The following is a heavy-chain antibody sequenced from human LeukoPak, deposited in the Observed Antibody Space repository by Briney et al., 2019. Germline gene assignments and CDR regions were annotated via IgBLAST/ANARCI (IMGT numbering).Heavy chain of an antibody. CDR2: IRMDLSET. V-gene: IGHV3-7*03. D-gene: IGHD2-8*01. CDR1: GFTFGSLW. J-gene: IGHJ4*02. CDR3: ASYHCPTPTCYFEY. Sequence: GGSLRLSCAASGFTFGSLWMSWVRQAPGKGLEWVANIRMDLSETNYLDSVKGRFTISGDSIKNSLYLHMRSLTAEETAVYYCASYHCPTPTCYFEYRRQGDMVTVSS.